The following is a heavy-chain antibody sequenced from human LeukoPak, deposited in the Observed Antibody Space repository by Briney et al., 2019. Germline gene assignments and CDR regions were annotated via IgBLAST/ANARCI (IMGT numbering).Heavy chain of an antibody. V-gene: IGHV4-59*01. J-gene: IGHJ6*02. CDR3: ARAELYCSSTSCYEGGYYYYGMDV. Sequence: SETLSLTCTVSGGSISSYYWSRIRQPPGKGLEWIGYIYDSGSTNYNPSLKSRVTISVDTSKNQFSLKLSSVTAADTAVYYCARAELYCSSTSCYEGGYYYYGMDVWGQGTTVTVSS. CDR1: GGSISSYY. CDR2: IYDSGST. D-gene: IGHD2-2*01.